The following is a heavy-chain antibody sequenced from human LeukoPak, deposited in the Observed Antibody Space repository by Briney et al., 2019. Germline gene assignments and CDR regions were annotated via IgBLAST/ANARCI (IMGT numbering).Heavy chain of an antibody. D-gene: IGHD1-14*01. Sequence: GGSLRLSCAASGFSFSSYWMTWVRQAPGRGLEFVANIRGDGDEKYYMDSMKGRLTISRDNAKNSLFLQMSGLRAEDTAVYYCMTELLGYRGQGTLVTVSS. CDR2: IRGDGDEK. V-gene: IGHV3-7*03. J-gene: IGHJ4*02. CDR3: MTELLGY. CDR1: GFSFSSYW.